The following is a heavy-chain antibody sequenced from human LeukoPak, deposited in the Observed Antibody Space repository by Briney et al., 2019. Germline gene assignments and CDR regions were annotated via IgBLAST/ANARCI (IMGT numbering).Heavy chain of an antibody. V-gene: IGHV3-53*01. J-gene: IGHJ5*02. D-gene: IGHD4-11*01. CDR1: GFTVSSNY. CDR2: IYSGGST. Sequence: GGSLSLSCAASGFTVSSNYMSWVRQAPGKGLKWVSVIYSGGSTYYADSVKGRFTISRDNSKNTLYLQMNSLRAEDTAVYYCASRATVTTDRFWFDPWGQGTLVTVSS. CDR3: ASRATVTTDRFWFDP.